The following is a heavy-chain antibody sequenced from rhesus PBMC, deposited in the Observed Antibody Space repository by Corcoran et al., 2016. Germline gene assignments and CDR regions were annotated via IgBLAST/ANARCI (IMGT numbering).Heavy chain of an antibody. V-gene: IGHV4-160*01. J-gene: IGHJ4*01. D-gene: IGHD2-21*01. CDR2: IRSGAST. Sequence: QVQLQQWGEGLVKPSETLSLTCAVYGGSSSSNYWSWLRPPPGKGLEWVGRIRSGASTNYNPSLKSRVTISIDTSKNQFSLKLSSVTAADTAVYYCARHERKGSGYFDYWGQGVLVTVSS. CDR3: ARHERKGSGYFDY. CDR1: GGSSSSNY.